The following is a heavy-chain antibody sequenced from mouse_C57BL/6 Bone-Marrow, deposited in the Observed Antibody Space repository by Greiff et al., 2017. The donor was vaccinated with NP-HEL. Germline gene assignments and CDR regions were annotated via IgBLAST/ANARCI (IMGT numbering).Heavy chain of an antibody. D-gene: IGHD1-1*01. Sequence: VQLKESGGGLVQPKGSLKLSCAASGFSFNTYAMNWVRQAPGKGLEWVARIRSKSNNYATYYADSVKDRFTISRDDSESMLYLQMNNLKTEDTAMYYCVRGYGSSYLYYFDYWGQGTTLTVSS. V-gene: IGHV10-1*01. CDR1: GFSFNTYA. J-gene: IGHJ2*01. CDR2: IRSKSNNYAT. CDR3: VRGYGSSYLYYFDY.